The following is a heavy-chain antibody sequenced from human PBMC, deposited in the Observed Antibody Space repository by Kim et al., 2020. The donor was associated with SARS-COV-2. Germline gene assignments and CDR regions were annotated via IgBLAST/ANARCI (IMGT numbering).Heavy chain of an antibody. CDR1: NYKFTTYS. V-gene: IGHV1-18*01. CDR3: ARDSGNYGWDY. Sequence: ASVKVSCKASNYKFTTYSMSWVRQAPGQGLEWMGWISGYNGNTNYAQKFQGRVTMTTDTSTTTVYMDLRSLRSDDTAVYYCARDSGNYGWDYWGQGTLVTVSS. D-gene: IGHD1-7*01. CDR2: ISGYNGNT. J-gene: IGHJ4*02.